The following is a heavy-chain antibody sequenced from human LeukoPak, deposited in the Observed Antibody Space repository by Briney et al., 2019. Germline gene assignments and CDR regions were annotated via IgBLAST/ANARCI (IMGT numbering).Heavy chain of an antibody. Sequence: GGSLRLSCAASGFTFSRCDMHWVRQAPGKGLEWVSYISSRSATIYYADSVKGRFTISRDNAKNSLYLQMNSLRAEDTAVYYCARGATNSASYYSYFDYWGQGILVTVSS. CDR1: GFTFSRCD. V-gene: IGHV3-48*01. D-gene: IGHD1-26*01. CDR3: ARGATNSASYYSYFDY. CDR2: ISSRSATI. J-gene: IGHJ4*02.